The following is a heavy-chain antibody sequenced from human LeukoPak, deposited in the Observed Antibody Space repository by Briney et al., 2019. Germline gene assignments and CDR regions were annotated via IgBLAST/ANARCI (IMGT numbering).Heavy chain of an antibody. D-gene: IGHD2-15*01. V-gene: IGHV3-48*03. Sequence: GGSLRLSCAASGFTFSSYEMNWVRQAPGKGLEWVSYISSSGSTIYYADSVEGRFTISRGNAKNSLYLQMNSLRAEDTAVYYCARAEVAATFDYWGQGTLVTVSS. CDR2: ISSSGSTI. J-gene: IGHJ4*02. CDR3: ARAEVAATFDY. CDR1: GFTFSSYE.